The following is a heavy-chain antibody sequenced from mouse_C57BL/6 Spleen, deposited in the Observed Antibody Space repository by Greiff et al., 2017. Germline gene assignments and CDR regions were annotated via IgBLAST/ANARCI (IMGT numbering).Heavy chain of an antibody. J-gene: IGHJ4*01. CDR2: IYPGDGDT. CDR3: ARRGYYARDY. CDR1: GYAFSSSW. Sequence: VQLQQSGPELVKPGASVKISCKASGYAFSSSWMNWVKQRPGKGLEWIGRIYPGDGDTNYNGKFKGKATLTADKSSSTAYMQLSSLTSEDSAVYFCARRGYYARDYWGQGTSVTVSS. V-gene: IGHV1-82*01.